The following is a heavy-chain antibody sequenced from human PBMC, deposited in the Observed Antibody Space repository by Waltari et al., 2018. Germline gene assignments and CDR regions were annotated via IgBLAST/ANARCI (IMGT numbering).Heavy chain of an antibody. Sequence: EVQQLVSGGGLVQPGGSLRLSCAASGFTFSRYWMSWVRQAPGKWLKWVANIQEDGSEKYYVDSGRGRFTISRDNAKKSVDLQMTSMRAEDTAVYDGSRSMVHWGQGTLVTVSS. V-gene: IGHV3-7*03. CDR1: GFTFSRYW. CDR2: IQEDGSEK. CDR3: SRSMVH. D-gene: IGHD2-8*01. J-gene: IGHJ1*01.